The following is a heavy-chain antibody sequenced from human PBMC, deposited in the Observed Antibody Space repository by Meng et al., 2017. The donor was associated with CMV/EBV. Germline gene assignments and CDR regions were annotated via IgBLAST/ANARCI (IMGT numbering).Heavy chain of an antibody. CDR3: ARAAPDYYDSSGPPDY. D-gene: IGHD3-22*01. Sequence: VTLRGTGPGRAKPSQTLSLTCTVSGASIRSGDYYWSWIRQPPGKGLEWIGYIYYRGSTYYNPSLKSRVTISVDTSKNQFSLKLSSVTAADTAVYYCARAAPDYYDSSGPPDYWGQGTLVTVSS. V-gene: IGHV4-30-4*08. CDR1: GASIRSGDYY. J-gene: IGHJ4*02. CDR2: IYYRGST.